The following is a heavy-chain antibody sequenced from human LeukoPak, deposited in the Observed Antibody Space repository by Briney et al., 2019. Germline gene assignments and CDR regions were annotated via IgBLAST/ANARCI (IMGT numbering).Heavy chain of an antibody. CDR1: GGSIRNGKW. D-gene: IGHD4-17*01. J-gene: IGHJ5*02. Sequence: SETLSLTCVVTGGSIRNGKWWSWVRQPPGKGLEWIGEIIYSGSTHYNPSLKSRVTISLDESKNQFSLKLNSVTAADTAVYSCARGLTTVTTFNWFDPWGQGTLVAVSS. CDR3: ARGLTTVTTFNWFDP. V-gene: IGHV4-4*02. CDR2: IIYSGST.